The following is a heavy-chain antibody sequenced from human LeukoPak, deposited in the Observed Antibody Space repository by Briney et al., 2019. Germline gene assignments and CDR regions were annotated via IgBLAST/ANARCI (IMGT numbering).Heavy chain of an antibody. CDR2: ISSSSRTI. D-gene: IGHD1-26*01. V-gene: IGHV3-48*02. CDR3: ARDSLPWELLPLNY. CDR1: GFTFSSYN. Sequence: RGSLRLSCAAPGFTFSSYNMNWVRQAPGKGLEWVSYISSSSRTIYYADSVKGRFTISRDSAKDSLYLQMNSLRDEDTAVYYCARDSLPWELLPLNYWGQGTLVTVSS. J-gene: IGHJ4*02.